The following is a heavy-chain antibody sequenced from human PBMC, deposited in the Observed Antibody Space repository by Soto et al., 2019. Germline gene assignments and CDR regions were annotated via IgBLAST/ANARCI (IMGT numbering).Heavy chain of an antibody. J-gene: IGHJ3*02. D-gene: IGHD6-19*01. Sequence: DVQLVESGGGLVQPGRSLRLSCAASGFTFDDYAMHWVRQAPGKGLEWVSGISWNSGSIGYADSVKGRFTISRDNAKNSLYLQMNSLSAEDTALYYCAKDTFGWLGPGDAFDIWGQGTMVTVSS. V-gene: IGHV3-9*01. CDR1: GFTFDDYA. CDR3: AKDTFGWLGPGDAFDI. CDR2: ISWNSGSI.